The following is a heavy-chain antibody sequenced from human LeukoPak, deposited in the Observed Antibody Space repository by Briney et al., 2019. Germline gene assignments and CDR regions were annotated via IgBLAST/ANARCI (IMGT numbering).Heavy chain of an antibody. D-gene: IGHD2-2*01. CDR2: ISAYNGNT. CDR1: GYTFTSYG. CDR3: ARNPEYCSSTSCYYYYYMDV. Sequence: ASVKVSCKASGYTFTSYGISWVRQAPGQGLEWMGWISAYNGNTNYAQKLQGRVTMTTDTSTSTAYMELRSLRSDDTAVYYCARNPEYCSSTSCYYYYYMDVWGKGTTVTISS. J-gene: IGHJ6*03. V-gene: IGHV1-18*01.